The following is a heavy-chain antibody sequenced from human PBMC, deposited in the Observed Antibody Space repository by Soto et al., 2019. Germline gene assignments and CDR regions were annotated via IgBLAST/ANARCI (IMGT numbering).Heavy chain of an antibody. D-gene: IGHD3-3*02. Sequence: ASVKVSCKASGYTFTSYAMHWVRQAPGQRLEWMGWINAGNGNTRYSQKFQDRVTITTDTSASTAYMELSSLRSEDTAVYSCARLLASYEYYFDYWGQGTLVTVSS. CDR1: GYTFTSYA. CDR2: INAGNGNT. V-gene: IGHV1-3*01. CDR3: ARLLASYEYYFDY. J-gene: IGHJ4*02.